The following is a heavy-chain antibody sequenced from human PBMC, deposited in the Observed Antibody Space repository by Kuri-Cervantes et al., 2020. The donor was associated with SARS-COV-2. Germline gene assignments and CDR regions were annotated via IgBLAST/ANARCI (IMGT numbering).Heavy chain of an antibody. D-gene: IGHD6-13*01. J-gene: IGHJ4*02. Sequence: GESLKISCAASGFTFSSYTMNWVRQAPGKGLEWVSSISSYSSFIYYADSVKGRFTISRDNVKNSLYLQMNSLRAEDTAVYYCARDGDSSSRYYFDYWGQGSLVTVSS. V-gene: IGHV3-21*01. CDR2: ISSYSSFI. CDR3: ARDGDSSSRYYFDY. CDR1: GFTFSSYT.